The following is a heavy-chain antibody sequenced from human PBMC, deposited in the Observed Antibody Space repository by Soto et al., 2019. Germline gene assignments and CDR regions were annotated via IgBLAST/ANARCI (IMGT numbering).Heavy chain of an antibody. CDR2: INPSGGST. V-gene: IGHV1-46*01. Sequence: QVQLVQSGAEVKKPGASVKVSCKASGYIFTNHYIHWVRQAPGQGLEWMGIINPSGGSTNYLQKFQGRVTMTRXXXXXXXXXXXXXXXXXXXXXXXXXXADYYDSSGFYYDYWGQGTLVTVSS. CDR1: GYIFTNHY. D-gene: IGHD3-22*01. J-gene: IGHJ4*02. CDR3: XXADYYDSSGFYYDY.